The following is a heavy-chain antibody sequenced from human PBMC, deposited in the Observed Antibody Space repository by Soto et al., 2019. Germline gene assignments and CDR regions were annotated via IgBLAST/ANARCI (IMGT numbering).Heavy chain of an antibody. CDR3: ARGRYCLTGRCFPNWFDS. CDR2: IYKSATT. Sequence: QVQLLESGPGLVKPSQTLSLTCSVSGDSISTVDYFWAWVRQPPGQALEYIGYIYKSATTYYNPSFESRVAISLDTAKSQFSLTVTSLTAADTAVYFCARGRYCLTGRCFPNWFDSWGQGTLGTVSS. D-gene: IGHD2-15*01. CDR1: GDSISTVDYF. J-gene: IGHJ5*01. V-gene: IGHV4-30-4*01.